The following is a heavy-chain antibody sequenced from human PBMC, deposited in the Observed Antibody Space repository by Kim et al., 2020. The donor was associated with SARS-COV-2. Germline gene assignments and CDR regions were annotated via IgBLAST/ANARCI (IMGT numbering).Heavy chain of an antibody. CDR1: GYTFTSYG. CDR2: ISAYNGNT. Sequence: ASVKVSCKASGYTFTSYGISWVRQAPGQGLEWMGWISAYNGNTNYAQKLQGRVTMTTDTSTSTAYMELRSLRSDDTAVYYCARDLQYYYDSSGYYYWGQGTLVTVSS. D-gene: IGHD3-22*01. J-gene: IGHJ4*02. V-gene: IGHV1-18*01. CDR3: ARDLQYYYDSSGYYY.